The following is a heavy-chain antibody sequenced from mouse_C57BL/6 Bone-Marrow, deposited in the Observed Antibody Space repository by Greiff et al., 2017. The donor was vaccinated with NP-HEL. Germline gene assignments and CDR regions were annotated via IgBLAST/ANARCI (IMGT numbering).Heavy chain of an antibody. CDR3: AYDYAFAY. CDR1: GYTFTSYW. V-gene: IGHV1-55*01. J-gene: IGHJ3*01. Sequence: VQLQQSGAELVKPGASVKMSCKASGYTFTSYWITWVKQRPGQGLEWIGEIYPGSGSNNYNEKFKSKATLTVDTSSSTAYMQLSSLTSEDAAVYYCAYDYAFAYWGQGTLVTVSA. CDR2: IYPGSGSN. D-gene: IGHD2-4*01.